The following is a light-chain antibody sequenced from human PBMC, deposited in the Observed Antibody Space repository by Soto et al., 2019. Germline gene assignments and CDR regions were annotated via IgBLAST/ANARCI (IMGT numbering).Light chain of an antibody. CDR2: AAS. Sequence: DIQMTQSPSSLSASVGDRVTIACRASQTISNYLNWYQQKPGKAPKLLIYAASSLQSGVPSRFSGSGSWTDFTLTISSLQPEDFATYSCQQSYSTPFTFGQGTKLEIK. CDR1: QTISNY. J-gene: IGKJ2*01. CDR3: QQSYSTPFT. V-gene: IGKV1-39*01.